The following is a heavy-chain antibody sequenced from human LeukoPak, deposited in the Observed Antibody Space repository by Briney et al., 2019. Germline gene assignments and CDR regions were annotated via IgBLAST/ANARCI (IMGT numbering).Heavy chain of an antibody. D-gene: IGHD6-13*01. V-gene: IGHV3-21*04. J-gene: IGHJ6*03. Sequence: GGSLRLSCAASGFTFSSYSMSWVRQAPGKGLEWVSSISSSSTYIYYADSVKGRFTISRDNAKNSLYLQMNGLRAEDTAVYYCAKGLYSSSDIYYMDVWGKGTTVTVSS. CDR1: GFTFSSYS. CDR3: AKGLYSSSDIYYMDV. CDR2: ISSSSTYI.